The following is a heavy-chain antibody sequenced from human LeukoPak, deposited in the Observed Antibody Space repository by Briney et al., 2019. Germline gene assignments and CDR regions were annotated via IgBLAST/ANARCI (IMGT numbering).Heavy chain of an antibody. V-gene: IGHV1-69*13. D-gene: IGHD3-22*01. CDR1: GGTFSSYA. J-gene: IGHJ3*02. CDR2: IIPIFGAA. CDR3: ARGYTHRMYYSEGGDAFDI. Sequence: SVKVSCKASGGTFSSYAISWVRQAPGQGLEWMGGIIPIFGAANYAQKFQGRGTITADESKSTAYMELNSLRSEDTAVYYCARGYTHRMYYSEGGDAFDIWGQGTMLTVSS.